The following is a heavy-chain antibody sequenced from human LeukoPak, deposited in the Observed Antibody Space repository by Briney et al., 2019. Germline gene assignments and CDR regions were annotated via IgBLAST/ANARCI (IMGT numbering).Heavy chain of an antibody. D-gene: IGHD2-2*02. CDR3: ASCSTSCYIDGNYYYYMDV. V-gene: IGHV1-69*05. Sequence: SVKVSCKASGGTFSSYAISWVRQAPGQGLEWMGGIIPIFGTANYAQKFQGRVTITTDGSTSTAYMELSSLRSEDTAVYYCASCSTSCYIDGNYYYYMDVWGKGTTVTVSS. J-gene: IGHJ6*03. CDR1: GGTFSSYA. CDR2: IIPIFGTA.